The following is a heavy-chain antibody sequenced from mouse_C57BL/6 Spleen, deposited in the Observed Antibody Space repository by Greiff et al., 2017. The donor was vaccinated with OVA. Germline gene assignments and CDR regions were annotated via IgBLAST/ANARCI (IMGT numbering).Heavy chain of an antibody. V-gene: IGHV7-3*01. CDR1: GFTFTDYY. J-gene: IGHJ4*01. D-gene: IGHD1-1*01. CDR3: ARYMEDYGSSYLHYYAMDY. CDR2: IRNKANGYTT. Sequence: EVKVEESGGGLVQPGGSLSLSCAASGFTFTDYYMSWVRQPPGKALEWLGFIRNKANGYTTEYSASVKGRFTISRDNSQSILYLQMNALRAEDSATYYCARYMEDYGSSYLHYYAMDYWGQGTSVTVSS.